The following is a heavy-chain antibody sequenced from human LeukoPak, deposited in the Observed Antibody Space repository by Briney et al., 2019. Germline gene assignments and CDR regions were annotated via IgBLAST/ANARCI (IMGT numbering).Heavy chain of an antibody. CDR1: GGSISSYY. J-gene: IGHJ3*02. D-gene: IGHD2-2*02. CDR2: IYTSGST. Sequence: SETLSLTCTVSGGSISSYYWSWIRQPAGKGLEWIGRIYTSGSTNYNPSLKSRVTMSVDTSKNQFSLKLSSVTAADTAVYYCARLGDIVVVPAAIGAPGAFDIWGQGTMVTVSS. V-gene: IGHV4-4*07. CDR3: ARLGDIVVVPAAIGAPGAFDI.